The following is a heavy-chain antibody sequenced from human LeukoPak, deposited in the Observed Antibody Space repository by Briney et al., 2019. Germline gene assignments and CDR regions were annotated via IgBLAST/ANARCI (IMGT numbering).Heavy chain of an antibody. CDR2: FSYSGST. J-gene: IGHJ4*02. CDR1: GVSISDYH. V-gene: IGHV4-59*01. CDR3: ARMYSGTSYYFDF. Sequence: SETLSLTCSVSGVSISDYHWICIRQPPAKGLEWMGYFSYSGSTRYNPSLKSRVTMSVDTSKNQFSLRLISVAAADTAVYYCARMYSGTSYYFDFWGQGTLVTVSS. D-gene: IGHD1-26*01.